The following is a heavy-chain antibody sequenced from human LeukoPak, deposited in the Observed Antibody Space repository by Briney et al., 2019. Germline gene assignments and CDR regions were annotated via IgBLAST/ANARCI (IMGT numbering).Heavy chain of an antibody. CDR2: ISSSGSTI. D-gene: IGHD6-13*01. J-gene: IGHJ4*02. Sequence: GGSLRLSCAASGFTFTDYYISWVRQAPGKGLEWVSYISSSGSTIDYADSVKGRFTVSRDNAKNSLYLHMHSLRAEDTAVYYCARDIEWAYSSSWYTDYWGQGTLVTVSS. V-gene: IGHV3-11*01. CDR3: ARDIEWAYSSSWYTDY. CDR1: GFTFTDYY.